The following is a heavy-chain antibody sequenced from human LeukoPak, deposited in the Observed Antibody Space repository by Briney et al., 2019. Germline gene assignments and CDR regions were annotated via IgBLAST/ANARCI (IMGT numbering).Heavy chain of an antibody. D-gene: IGHD6-13*01. CDR2: IYTSGST. CDR3: ARHLVVLDSSSWFDY. J-gene: IGHJ4*02. V-gene: IGHV4-61*02. CDR1: GGSISSGSYY. Sequence: SQTLSLTCTVSGGSISSGSYYWSWIRQPAGKGLEWIGRIYTSGSTNYNPSLKSRVTISVDTSKNQFSLKLSSVTAADTAVYYCARHLVVLDSSSWFDYWGQGTLVTVSS.